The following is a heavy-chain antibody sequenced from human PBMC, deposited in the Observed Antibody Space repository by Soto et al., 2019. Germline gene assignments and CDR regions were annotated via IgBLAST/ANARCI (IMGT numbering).Heavy chain of an antibody. Sequence: SETLSLTCTVSGGSISSYYWSWIRQPPGQGLERIGYVYYSESTNYNPSIKSRVTISVDTSKNQFSLKLSSVAAADTVVYYWGRDLWDEAGGSAFDIWGQGPMVTVSS. D-gene: IGHD3-16*01. CDR1: GGSISSYY. V-gene: IGHV4-59*01. CDR3: GRDLWDEAGGSAFDI. J-gene: IGHJ3*02. CDR2: VYYSEST.